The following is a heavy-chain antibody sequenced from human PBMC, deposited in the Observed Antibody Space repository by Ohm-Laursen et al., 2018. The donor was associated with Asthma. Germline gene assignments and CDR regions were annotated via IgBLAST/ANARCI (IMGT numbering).Heavy chain of an antibody. V-gene: IGHV3-23*01. CDR1: GFTFSTYA. CDR2: ISGNGGRT. J-gene: IGHJ5*02. Sequence: SLRLSCAAVGFTFSTYAMNWVRQAPGKGLEWVSDISGNGGRTKYADFVTGRFTISRDNSKNTLYLQMNGLRAEDTALYYCAIGEDDIGDSGWFEHWGQGTLVTVSS. D-gene: IGHD2-21*02. CDR3: AIGEDDIGDSGWFEH.